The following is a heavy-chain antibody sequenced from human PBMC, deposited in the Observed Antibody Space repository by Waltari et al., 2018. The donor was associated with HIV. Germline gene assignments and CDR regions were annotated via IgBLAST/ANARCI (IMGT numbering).Heavy chain of an antibody. Sequence: QVQLQESGPGLVKPSDTLSLTCAVSDFSISSGHSWGRIRQSPGKGLEWIGSVFHSGSTFYKPSFKSRVSISVDTSKNQFSLKLTSVTAADTAVYYCARQPAPDSTWFQIYFDYWGQGTVVTVSS. D-gene: IGHD6-13*01. J-gene: IGHJ4*02. CDR3: ARQPAPDSTWFQIYFDY. V-gene: IGHV4-38-2*01. CDR2: VFHSGST. CDR1: DFSISSGHS.